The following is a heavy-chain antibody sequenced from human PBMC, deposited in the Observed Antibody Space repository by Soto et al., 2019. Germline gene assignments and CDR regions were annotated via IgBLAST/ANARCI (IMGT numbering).Heavy chain of an antibody. CDR2: ISSSSSYI. Sequence: GGSLRLSCAASGFTFSSYSMNWVRQAPGKGLEWVSSISSSSSYIYYADSVKGRFTISRDNAKNSLYLQMNSLRAEDTAVYYCVRGGGGGLFDPWGQGTMVTVSS. V-gene: IGHV3-21*01. D-gene: IGHD2-15*01. CDR3: VRGGGGGLFDP. CDR1: GFTFSSYS. J-gene: IGHJ5*02.